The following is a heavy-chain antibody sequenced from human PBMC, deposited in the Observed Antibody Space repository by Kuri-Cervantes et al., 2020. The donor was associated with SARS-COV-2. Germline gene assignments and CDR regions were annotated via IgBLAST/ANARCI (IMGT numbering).Heavy chain of an antibody. D-gene: IGHD4-23*01. CDR3: AGYGGKNALDAFDI. CDR2: IYHSGST. J-gene: IGHJ3*02. CDR1: GGSISSGGYS. Sequence: SETLSLTCAVSGGSISSGGYSWSWIRQPPGKGLEWIGYIYHSGSTYYNPSLKSRVTISVDRSKNQFSLKLSSVTAADTAVYYCAGYGGKNALDAFDIWGQGTMVTVSS. V-gene: IGHV4-30-2*01.